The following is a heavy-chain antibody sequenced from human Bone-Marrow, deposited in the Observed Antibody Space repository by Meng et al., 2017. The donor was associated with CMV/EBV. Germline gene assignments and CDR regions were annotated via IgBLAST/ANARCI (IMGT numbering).Heavy chain of an antibody. V-gene: IGHV3-66*02. D-gene: IGHD3-10*01. CDR1: GFTVSSNY. CDR3: AAGVLWFGAGDY. CDR2: IYSGGST. J-gene: IGHJ4*02. Sequence: GESLKISCAASGFTVSSNYMSWVRQAPGKGLEWVSVIYSGGSTYYADSVKGRFTISRDNSKNTQYLQMNSLRAEDTAVYYCAAGVLWFGAGDYWGQGTLVTVSS.